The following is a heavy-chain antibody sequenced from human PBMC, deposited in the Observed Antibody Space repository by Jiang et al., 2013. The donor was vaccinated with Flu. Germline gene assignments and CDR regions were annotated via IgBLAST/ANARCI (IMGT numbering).Heavy chain of an antibody. V-gene: IGHV1-69*01. Sequence: SSYAISWVRQGPWTRALSGMGGIIPIFGTANYAQKFQGRVTITADESTSTAYMELSSLRSEDTAVYYCARGEDIVVVPATTLYYYYGMDVWGQGTTVTVSS. CDR3: ARGEDIVVVPATTLYYYYGMDV. J-gene: IGHJ6*02. D-gene: IGHD2-2*01. CDR1: SSYA. CDR2: IIPIFGTA.